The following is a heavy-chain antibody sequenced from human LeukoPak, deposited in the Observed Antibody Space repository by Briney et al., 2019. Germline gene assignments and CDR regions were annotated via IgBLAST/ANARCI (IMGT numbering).Heavy chain of an antibody. CDR2: INPNSGDT. CDR1: GYTFTDYY. CDR3: ARADSDAFDI. J-gene: IGHJ3*02. Sequence: ASVKVSCQASGYTFTDYYMHWVRQAPGQGLEWMGWINPNSGDTNYGQKFQGRVTMTRDTSISIAYMELSRLRSDDTAVYYCARADSDAFDIWGQGTMVTVSS. V-gene: IGHV1-2*02.